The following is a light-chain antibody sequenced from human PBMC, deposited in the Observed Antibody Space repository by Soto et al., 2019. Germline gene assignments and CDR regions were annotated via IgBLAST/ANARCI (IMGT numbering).Light chain of an antibody. CDR1: QSISSN. CDR3: QQYHKWPPFT. J-gene: IGKJ4*01. CDR2: ATS. Sequence: EVVLTQSTDTLSLSPGERATLSCRASQSISSNFLAWYQQKPGQAPRLLIYATSSRATGIPARFSGSGSGTEFTLTISSLQSEDFAVYYCQQYHKWPPFTFGGGTKVDI. V-gene: IGKV3D-15*01.